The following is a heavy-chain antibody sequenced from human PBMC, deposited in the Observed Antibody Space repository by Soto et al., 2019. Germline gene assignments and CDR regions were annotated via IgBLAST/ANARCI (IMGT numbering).Heavy chain of an antibody. CDR1: GFDFDDHA. Sequence: EVQLVESGGGLVQPGRSLRLSWVGSGFDFDDHAMSWVRQAPGKGLEWVSGISRNGAFTGYANSVRGRFTISRDDAKNSLFLQMNSLRPEDTAFYYCTRDIFRTITTVDFWGQGTLVTVSS. J-gene: IGHJ4*02. V-gene: IGHV3-9*01. CDR2: ISRNGAFT. D-gene: IGHD4-4*01. CDR3: TRDIFRTITTVDF.